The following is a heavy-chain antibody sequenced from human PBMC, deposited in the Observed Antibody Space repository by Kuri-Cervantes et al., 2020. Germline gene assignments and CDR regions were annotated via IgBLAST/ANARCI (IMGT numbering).Heavy chain of an antibody. CDR1: GFTFSTYA. J-gene: IGHJ4*02. CDR2: ISNSVDNT. D-gene: IGHD2-2*01. V-gene: IGHV3-23*01. CDR3: AKLYCSSTSCSFFDY. Sequence: GESLKISCAASGFTFSTYAMTWVRQAPGKGLEWVSAISNSVDNTYYADSVKGRFTISRDNSKNTLYLQMNSLRAEDTAVYYCAKLYCSSTSCSFFDYWGQGTLVTVSS.